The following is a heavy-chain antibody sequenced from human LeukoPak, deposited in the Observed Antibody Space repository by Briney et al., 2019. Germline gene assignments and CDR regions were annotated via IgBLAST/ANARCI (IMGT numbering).Heavy chain of an antibody. CDR1: GFTFSSYS. V-gene: IGHV3-21*01. D-gene: IGHD3-10*01. J-gene: IGHJ6*02. Sequence: GGSLRLSCAASGFTFSSYSMNWVRQAPGKGLEWVSSISSSSSYIYYADSVRGRFTISRDNAKNSLYLQMNSLRAEDTAVYYCARAGYYGSGSYIYYYGMDVWGQGTTVTVSS. CDR2: ISSSSSYI. CDR3: ARAGYYGSGSYIYYYGMDV.